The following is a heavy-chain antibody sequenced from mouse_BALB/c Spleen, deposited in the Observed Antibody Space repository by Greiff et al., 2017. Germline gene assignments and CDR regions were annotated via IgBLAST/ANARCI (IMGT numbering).Heavy chain of an antibody. D-gene: IGHD2-2*01. CDR3: ARDGAIYYGYDGGFAY. CDR1: GYTFTDYN. J-gene: IGHJ3*01. CDR2: IYPYNGGT. V-gene: IGHV1S29*02. Sequence: VQLKESGPELVKPGASVKISCKASGYTFTDYNMHWVKQSHGKSLEWIGYIYPYNGGTGYNQKFKSKATLTVDNSSSTAYMELRSLTSEDSAVYYCARDGAIYYGYDGGFAYWGQGTLVTVSA.